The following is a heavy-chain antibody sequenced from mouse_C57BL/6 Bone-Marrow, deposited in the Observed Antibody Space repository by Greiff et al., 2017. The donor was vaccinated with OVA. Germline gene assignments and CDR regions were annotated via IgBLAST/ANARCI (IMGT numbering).Heavy chain of an antibody. CDR3: ARLGYYGVDY. CDR2: INPNNGGT. V-gene: IGHV1-18*01. D-gene: IGHD1-1*01. J-gene: IGHJ2*01. CDR1: GYTFTDYN. Sequence: VQLQQSGPELVKPGASVKIPCKASGYTFTDYNMDWVKQSHGKSLEWIGDINPNNGGTIYNQKFKGKATLTVDKSSSTAYMGLRSLTSEDTAVYYCARLGYYGVDYWGQGTTLTVSS.